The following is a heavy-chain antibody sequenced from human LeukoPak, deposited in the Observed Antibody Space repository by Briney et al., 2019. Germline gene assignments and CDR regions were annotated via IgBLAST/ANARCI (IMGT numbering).Heavy chain of an antibody. CDR1: GFTLSDYV. CDR2: ISSSGITI. J-gene: IGHJ2*01. V-gene: IGHV3-48*02. CDR3: ARDYTVTTWVYFDL. Sequence: GGSLRLSCSASGFTLSDYVMNWVRQAPGKGLEWVSYISSSGITIHYADSVKGRFTISRDNAKNSLYLQMNSLRDEDTAVYYCARDYTVTTWVYFDLWGRGTLVTVSS. D-gene: IGHD4-17*01.